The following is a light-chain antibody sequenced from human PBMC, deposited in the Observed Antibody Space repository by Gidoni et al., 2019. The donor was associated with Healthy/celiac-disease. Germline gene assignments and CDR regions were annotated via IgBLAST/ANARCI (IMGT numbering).Light chain of an antibody. V-gene: IGKV1-33*01. Sequence: DIQMTQSPSPLSASVGDRVTITCQASQDITNYLNWYQQKPGKAPKPLIYDASNLETGAPARFSGSGSGTDFTFTISSLQPEDIATYYCQQYDNLFTFGPGTKVDIK. CDR2: DAS. J-gene: IGKJ3*01. CDR1: QDITNY. CDR3: QQYDNLFT.